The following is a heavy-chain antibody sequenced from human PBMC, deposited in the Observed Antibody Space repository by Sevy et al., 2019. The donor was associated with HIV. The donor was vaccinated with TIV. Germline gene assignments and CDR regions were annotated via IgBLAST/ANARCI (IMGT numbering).Heavy chain of an antibody. D-gene: IGHD2-8*01. Sequence: GSLRRSCAASGFTFSKYSMSWIRQTPGKGLEWVSTFSFGCGKINYADSVKGRFTISRDDSRNTFYLQMNSLRSEDTAIYYCAREGCTKPHDYWGQGTVVTVSS. CDR1: GFTFSKYS. J-gene: IGHJ4*02. V-gene: IGHV3-23*01. CDR2: FSFGCGKI. CDR3: AREGCTKPHDY.